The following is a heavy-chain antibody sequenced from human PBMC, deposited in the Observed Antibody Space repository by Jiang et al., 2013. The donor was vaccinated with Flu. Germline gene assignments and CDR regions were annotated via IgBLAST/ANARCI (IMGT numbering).Heavy chain of an antibody. V-gene: IGHV3-33*08. J-gene: IGHJ3*02. CDR1: GFTFSNYG. D-gene: IGHD2-15*01. CDR3: WAGSDCSDGSCYSAGLGAFDI. Sequence: VQLLESGGGVVQPGRSLRLSCAASGFTFSNYGMHWVRQAPGKGLEWVAVIWYDGSNKYYADYVKGRFTISRDNSKNTLYLHMNSLRAEDTAVYYCWAGSDCSDGSCYSAGLGAFDIWGQGTMVTVSS. CDR2: IWYDGSNK.